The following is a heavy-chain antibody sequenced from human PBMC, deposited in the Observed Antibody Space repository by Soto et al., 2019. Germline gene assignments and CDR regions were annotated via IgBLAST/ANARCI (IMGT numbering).Heavy chain of an antibody. CDR1: GGTFSSYT. CDR2: IIPILGIA. D-gene: IGHD3-10*01. V-gene: IGHV1-69*02. Sequence: ASVKVSCKASGGTFSSYTISWVRQAPGQGLEWMGRIIPILGIANYAQKFQGRVTITADKSTSTAYMELSSLRSEDTAVYYCARYDGSGSYAFDIWGQGTMVTVSS. J-gene: IGHJ3*02. CDR3: ARYDGSGSYAFDI.